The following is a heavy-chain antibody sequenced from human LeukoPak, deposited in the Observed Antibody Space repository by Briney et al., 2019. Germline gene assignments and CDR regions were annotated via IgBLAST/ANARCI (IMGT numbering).Heavy chain of an antibody. CDR2: MYYSGST. V-gene: IGHV4-30-4*01. J-gene: IGHJ5*02. CDR3: ARPYYYDSRIDP. Sequence: SETLSLTCTVSGGSISCGDYYWSWIRQPPGKGLEWIAYMYYSGSTYYNPSLKSRVTMSADTSENQLSLKLSSVTAADTAVYYCARPYYYDSRIDPWGQGILVTVSS. CDR1: GGSISCGDYY. D-gene: IGHD3-22*01.